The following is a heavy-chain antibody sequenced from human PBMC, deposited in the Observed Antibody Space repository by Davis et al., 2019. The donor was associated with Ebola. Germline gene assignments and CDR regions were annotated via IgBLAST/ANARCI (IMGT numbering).Heavy chain of an antibody. J-gene: IGHJ4*02. D-gene: IGHD3-16*01. CDR3: ARGPTDPSGG. CDR1: GFNFRAYW. Sequence: GESLKISCAASGFNFRAYWMHWVRQVPGKGPVWVSHITSDGSDTTYADSVKGRFTISRDNAKNSLYLQMNSLRAEDTAVYYCARGPTDPSGGWGQGTLVTVSS. CDR2: ITSDGSDT. V-gene: IGHV3-74*01.